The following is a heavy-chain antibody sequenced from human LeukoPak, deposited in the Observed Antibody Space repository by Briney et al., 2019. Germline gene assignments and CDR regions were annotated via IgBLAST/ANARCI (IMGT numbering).Heavy chain of an antibody. CDR3: ARDQVKGYFDY. J-gene: IGHJ4*02. Sequence: KPSETLSLACTVSGGSISSYYWSWIRQPPGKGLEWIGYIYYSGSTNYHPSLKSRVTISVDTSKNQFSLKLSSVTAADTAVYYCARDQVKGYFDYWGQGTLVTVSS. CDR1: GGSISSYY. CDR2: IYYSGST. V-gene: IGHV4-59*01. D-gene: IGHD2-21*01.